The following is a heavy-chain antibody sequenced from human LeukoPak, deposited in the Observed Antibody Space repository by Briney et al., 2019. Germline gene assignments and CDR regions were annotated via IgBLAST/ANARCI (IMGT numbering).Heavy chain of an antibody. J-gene: IGHJ4*02. CDR2: IKQDGSEK. Sequence: PGGSLRLSCAASGFTFSSYWMIWVRQAQGKVLEWVANIKQDGSEKYYVDSVKGRFTISRDNAKNSLYLQMNSLRAEDTAVYYCARPQGPIAAAGTDWGQGTLVTVSS. CDR3: ARPQGPIAAAGTD. CDR1: GFTFSSYW. V-gene: IGHV3-7*01. D-gene: IGHD6-13*01.